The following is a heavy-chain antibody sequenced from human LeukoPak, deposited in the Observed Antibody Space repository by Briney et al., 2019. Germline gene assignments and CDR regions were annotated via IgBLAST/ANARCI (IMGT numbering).Heavy chain of an antibody. V-gene: IGHV1-2*02. CDR1: GYTFTGYY. J-gene: IGHJ6*02. CDR3: ARDPEGIWSGYYYYYYGMDV. CDR2: INPNSGGT. D-gene: IGHD3-3*01. Sequence: ASVKVSCKASGYTFTGYYMHWVRQAPGQGLEWMGWINPNSGGTNYAQKFQGRVTMTRDTSISTAYMELCRLRSDDTAVYYCARDPEGIWSGYYYYYYGMDVWGQGTTVTVSS.